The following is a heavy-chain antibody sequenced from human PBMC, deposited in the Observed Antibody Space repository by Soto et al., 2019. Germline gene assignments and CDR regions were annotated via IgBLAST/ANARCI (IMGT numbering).Heavy chain of an antibody. CDR3: ARDRQYYQFWSGCQNEGPCAMDV. Sequence: QVQLQQWGAGLLKPSETLSLTCAVYGGSFSGYYWTWIRQAPGKGLEWIGEINHCGGTNYNSSLKSRVTISVDTSKNQFSLILYSVTAADTAMYYCARDRQYYQFWSGCQNEGPCAMDVWGQGTTVTVSS. CDR2: INHCGGT. V-gene: IGHV4-34*02. D-gene: IGHD3-3*02. CDR1: GGSFSGYY. J-gene: IGHJ6*02.